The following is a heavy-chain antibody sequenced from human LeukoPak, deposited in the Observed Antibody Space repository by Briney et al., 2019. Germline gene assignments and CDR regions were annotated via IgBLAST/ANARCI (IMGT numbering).Heavy chain of an antibody. CDR1: GFTFDDYA. D-gene: IGHD6-13*01. CDR3: AKDIRVAAAGTEGTFDY. J-gene: IGHJ4*02. V-gene: IGHV3-9*01. CDR2: ISWNSGSI. Sequence: GGSLRLSCAASGFTFDDYAMHWVRQAPGKGLEWVPGISWNSGSIGYADSVKGRFTISRDNAKNSLYLQMNSLRAEDTALYYCAKDIRVAAAGTEGTFDYWGQGTLVTVSS.